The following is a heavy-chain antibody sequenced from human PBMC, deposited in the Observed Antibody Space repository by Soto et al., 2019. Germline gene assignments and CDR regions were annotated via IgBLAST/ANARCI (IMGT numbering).Heavy chain of an antibody. D-gene: IGHD1-26*01. J-gene: IGHJ4*02. CDR2: ISSNSATI. CDR1: GFSFSMYS. V-gene: IGHV3-48*02. CDR3: AREDILGTRSFDY. Sequence: EVHLVESGGGVVQPGGSLRLSCAASGFSFSMYSMNWVRQAPGKGLEWVSYISSNSATIYDTDSGRGRFTISRDNAKNSLYLQMNSLRDEDTAVYYCAREDILGTRSFDYWDQGTLVTVSS.